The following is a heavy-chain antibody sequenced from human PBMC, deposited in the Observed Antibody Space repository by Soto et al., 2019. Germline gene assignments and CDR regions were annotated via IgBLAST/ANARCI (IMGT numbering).Heavy chain of an antibody. V-gene: IGHV3-48*02. CDR3: TRDLMDVVPPADDFFDP. CDR1: GFKIISSS. Sequence: PGRSLRRSCAAFGFKIISSSMNWVRQAPGRGLEWVAYISDSGSNTLYADSVKGRFTVSRDTAKNSLYLQMSGLRDEDRAVYYCTRDLMDVVPPADDFFDPGGQGIQVNVSS. D-gene: IGHD2-2*01. CDR2: ISDSGSNT. J-gene: IGHJ5*02.